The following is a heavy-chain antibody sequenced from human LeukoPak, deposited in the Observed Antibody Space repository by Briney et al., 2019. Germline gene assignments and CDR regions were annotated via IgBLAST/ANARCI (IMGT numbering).Heavy chain of an antibody. V-gene: IGHV3-66*01. J-gene: IGHJ6*02. CDR2: IYSGGST. CDR3: ARDRWLVSNYYYYGMDV. D-gene: IGHD6-19*01. CDR1: GFTVSSNY. Sequence: PGGSLRLSCAASGFTVSSNYMSWVRQAPGKGLEWVSVIYSGGSTYYADSVKGRFTISRDNSKNTLYLQMNSLRAEDTAVYYCARDRWLVSNYYYYGMDVWRQGTTVTVSS.